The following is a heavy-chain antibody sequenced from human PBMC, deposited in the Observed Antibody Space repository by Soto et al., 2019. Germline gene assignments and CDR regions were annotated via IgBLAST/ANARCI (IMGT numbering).Heavy chain of an antibody. Sequence: GRSLRLSCAASGLNFRSYGGHWVSQAPGKGLEWVAIISYDGSNTYYADSVKGRFTISRDNSKNTLYLQMNSLRAEDTSVYYCAKEGGLSGSYYISSSYYFDYWGQGTLVTVSS. CDR2: ISYDGSNT. V-gene: IGHV3-30*18. J-gene: IGHJ4*02. CDR3: AKEGGLSGSYYISSSYYFDY. D-gene: IGHD1-26*01. CDR1: GLNFRSYG.